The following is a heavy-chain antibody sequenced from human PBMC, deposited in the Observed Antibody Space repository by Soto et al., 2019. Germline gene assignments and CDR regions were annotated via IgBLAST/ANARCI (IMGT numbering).Heavy chain of an antibody. V-gene: IGHV1-18*01. Sequence: GASVKVSCKASGYTFTSYGISWVRQAPGQGLEWMGWIIVYNGSTKYAQKLQGRVTMTTDTSTSTAYMELRSLRSDDSAVYCCARATAVTPFDYWGQGTQVTVSS. CDR2: IIVYNGST. D-gene: IGHD4-17*01. J-gene: IGHJ4*02. CDR3: ARATAVTPFDY. CDR1: GYTFTSYG.